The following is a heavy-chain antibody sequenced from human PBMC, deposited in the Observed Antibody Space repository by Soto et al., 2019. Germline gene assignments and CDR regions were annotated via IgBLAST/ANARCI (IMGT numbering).Heavy chain of an antibody. Sequence: ASVKVSCKASGYTFTSYGISWVRQAPGQGLEWMGRIIPILGIANYAQKFQGRVTITADKSTSTAYMELSSLRSEDTAVYYCARDPPRIAAFNWFDPWGQGTLVTISS. D-gene: IGHD6-13*01. CDR1: GYTFTSYG. J-gene: IGHJ5*02. V-gene: IGHV1-69*04. CDR3: ARDPPRIAAFNWFDP. CDR2: IIPILGIA.